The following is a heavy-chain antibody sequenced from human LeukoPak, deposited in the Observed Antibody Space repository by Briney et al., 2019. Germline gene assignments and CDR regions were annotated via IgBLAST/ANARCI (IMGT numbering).Heavy chain of an antibody. CDR1: GGSISSGGYS. Sequence: SQTLSLTCAVSGGSISSGGYSWSWIRQPPGKGLEWIGYIYHSGSTYYNPSLKSRVTISVDRSKNQFSLKLSSVTAADTAVYYCASWSLSFDYWGQGTLVTVSS. J-gene: IGHJ4*02. CDR2: IYHSGST. V-gene: IGHV4-30-2*01. D-gene: IGHD3-3*01. CDR3: ASWSLSFDY.